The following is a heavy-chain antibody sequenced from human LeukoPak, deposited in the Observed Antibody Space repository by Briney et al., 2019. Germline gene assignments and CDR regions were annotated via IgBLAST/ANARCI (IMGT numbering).Heavy chain of an antibody. Sequence: GGSLRLSCAASGFTFSSYSMNWVRQAPGKGLEWVSSISGSSSYIYYADSVKGRFTISRDNAKTSLYLQMNSLRAEDTAVYYCARDLGPHSSSPNSGAFDIWGQGTMVTVSS. J-gene: IGHJ3*02. CDR3: ARDLGPHSSSPNSGAFDI. CDR1: GFTFSSYS. CDR2: ISGSSSYI. V-gene: IGHV3-21*01. D-gene: IGHD6-6*01.